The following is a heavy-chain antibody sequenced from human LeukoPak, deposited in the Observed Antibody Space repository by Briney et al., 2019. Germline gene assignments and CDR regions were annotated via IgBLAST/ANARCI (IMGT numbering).Heavy chain of an antibody. V-gene: IGHV3-30*04. CDR1: GFTFSSYA. D-gene: IGHD2-8*01. Sequence: GRSPRLSCAASGFTFSSYAMHWVRQAPGKGLEWVAVISYDGSNKYYADSVKGRFTISRDNSKNTLYLQMNSLRAEDTAVYYCARALNGYYCYGMDVWGQGTTVTVSS. CDR3: ARALNGYYCYGMDV. J-gene: IGHJ6*02. CDR2: ISYDGSNK.